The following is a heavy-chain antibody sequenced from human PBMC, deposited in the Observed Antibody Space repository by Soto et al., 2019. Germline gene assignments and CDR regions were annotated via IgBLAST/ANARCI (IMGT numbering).Heavy chain of an antibody. CDR2: IIPIFGTA. J-gene: IGHJ6*02. V-gene: IGHV1-69*12. CDR1: GGTFSSYA. D-gene: IGHD5-12*01. Sequence: QVQLVQSGAEVKKPGSSVKVSCKASGGTFSSYAISWVRQAPGQGLEWMGGIIPIFGTANYAQKFQGRVTITADESTSTDYMELSSLRSEDTAVYYCARKLGSSGYDSGYYYGMDVWGQGTTVTVSS. CDR3: ARKLGSSGYDSGYYYGMDV.